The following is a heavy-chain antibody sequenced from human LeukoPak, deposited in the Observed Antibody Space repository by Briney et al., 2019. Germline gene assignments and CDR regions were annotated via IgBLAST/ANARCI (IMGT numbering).Heavy chain of an antibody. V-gene: IGHV2-5*02. CDR1: GFSLTSSGVG. CDR3: VHIRGITPGNTDF. CDR2: IYWDDDK. Sequence: SGPALVKPTETLTLTCTFSGFSLTSSGVGVGWIRQPPGKALEWLAIIYWDDDKRYSPSLRPRLTITKDTSKNPVLLTMTNMDPVDTATYFCVHIRGITPGNTDFWGQGTLVTVSS. D-gene: IGHD3-16*01. J-gene: IGHJ4*02.